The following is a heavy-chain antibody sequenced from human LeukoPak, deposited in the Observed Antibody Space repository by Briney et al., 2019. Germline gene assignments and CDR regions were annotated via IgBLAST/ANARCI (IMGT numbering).Heavy chain of an antibody. CDR3: AKDAWFGELLGAFDY. CDR2: ISYDGSNK. J-gene: IGHJ4*02. V-gene: IGHV3-30*18. Sequence: GGPLRLSCAASGFTFSSYGMHWVRQAPGKGLEWVAVISYDGSNKYYADSAKGRFTISRDNSKNTLYLQMNSLRAEDTAVYYCAKDAWFGELLGAFDYWGQGTLVTVSS. CDR1: GFTFSSYG. D-gene: IGHD3-10*01.